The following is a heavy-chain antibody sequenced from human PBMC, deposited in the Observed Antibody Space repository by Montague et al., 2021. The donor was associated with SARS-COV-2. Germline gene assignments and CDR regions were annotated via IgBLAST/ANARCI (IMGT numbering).Heavy chain of an antibody. Sequence: SETLSLTCRVYGASISGYYWSWFRQSPGKGLEWFGEVIHSGTTNYNPSXXGRVTISIVSSNDRFSLRLPSLTAADTGVYYCASEEFFYYGSGNYYRSALDDWGQGTTVTVSS. D-gene: IGHD3-10*01. V-gene: IGHV4-34*12. J-gene: IGHJ6*02. CDR1: GASISGYY. CDR2: VIHSGTT. CDR3: ASEEFFYYGSGNYYRSALDD.